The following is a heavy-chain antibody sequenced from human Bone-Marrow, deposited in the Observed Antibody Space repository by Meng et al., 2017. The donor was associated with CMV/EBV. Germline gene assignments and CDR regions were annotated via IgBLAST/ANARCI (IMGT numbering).Heavy chain of an antibody. D-gene: IGHD3-3*01. Sequence: GGSQRLSCAASGFTFRIYAMHWVRQAPGKGLEWVALISYDGSDKYHADSVKGRFTISRDNSKNTLYLQMNSLSAEDTAVYYCARVNYDFWSGPYYFVSWGQGTLVTVSS. CDR2: ISYDGSDK. J-gene: IGHJ4*02. CDR1: GFTFRIYA. V-gene: IGHV3-30*04. CDR3: ARVNYDFWSGPYYFVS.